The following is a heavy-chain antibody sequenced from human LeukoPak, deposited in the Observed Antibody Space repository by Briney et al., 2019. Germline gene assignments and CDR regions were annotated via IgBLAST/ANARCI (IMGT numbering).Heavy chain of an antibody. J-gene: IGHJ4*02. V-gene: IGHV4-34*01. CDR1: GGSFSGYY. D-gene: IGHD6-19*01. CDR3: ARRETGYSSGWYAMASPHCFDY. Sequence: PSETLSLTCAVYGGSFSGYYWSWIRQPPGKGLEWIGEINHSGSTNYNPSLKSRVTISVDTSKNQFSLKLSSVTAADTAVYYCARRETGYSSGWYAMASPHCFDYWGQGTLVTVSS. CDR2: INHSGST.